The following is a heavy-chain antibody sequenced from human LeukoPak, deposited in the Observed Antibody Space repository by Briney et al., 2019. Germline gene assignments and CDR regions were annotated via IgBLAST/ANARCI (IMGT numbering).Heavy chain of an antibody. D-gene: IGHD1-1*01. Sequence: PGGSLRLSCAASGFTFSSYGMHWVRQAPGKGLEWAAVIWYDGSNKYYADSVKGRFTISRDNSKNTLYLQMNSLRAEDTAVYYCARQTYDSLYYFDYWGQGTLVTVSS. CDR2: IWYDGSNK. V-gene: IGHV3-33*01. CDR1: GFTFSSYG. CDR3: ARQTYDSLYYFDY. J-gene: IGHJ4*02.